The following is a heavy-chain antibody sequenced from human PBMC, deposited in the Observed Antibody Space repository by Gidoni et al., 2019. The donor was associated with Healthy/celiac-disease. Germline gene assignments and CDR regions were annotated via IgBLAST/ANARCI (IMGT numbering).Heavy chain of an antibody. CDR2: ISWNSGSI. CDR3: AKDKGVDVDAFDI. Sequence: EVQLVESGGGLVQPGRSLRLSCAASGFTFDDYAMPWVRQAPGKGLVWVSGISWNSGSIGYADSVKGRFTISRDNAKNSLYLQMNSLRAEDTALYYCAKDKGVDVDAFDIWGQGTMVTVSS. V-gene: IGHV3-9*01. CDR1: GFTFDDYA. J-gene: IGHJ3*02. D-gene: IGHD3-16*01.